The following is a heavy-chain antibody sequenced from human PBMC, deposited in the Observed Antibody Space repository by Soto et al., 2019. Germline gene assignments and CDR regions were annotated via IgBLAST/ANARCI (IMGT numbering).Heavy chain of an antibody. D-gene: IGHD2-8*01. CDR1: GYTFTSYG. V-gene: IGHV1-18*01. CDR2: ISAYNGNT. Sequence: ASVKVSCKASGYTFTSYGISWGRQAPGQGLEWMGWISAYNGNTNYAQKLQGRVTMTTDTSTSTAYMELRSLRSDDTAVYYCARGYCTNGVCLALPHDYYYYMDVWGKGTTVTVSS. J-gene: IGHJ6*03. CDR3: ARGYCTNGVCLALPHDYYYYMDV.